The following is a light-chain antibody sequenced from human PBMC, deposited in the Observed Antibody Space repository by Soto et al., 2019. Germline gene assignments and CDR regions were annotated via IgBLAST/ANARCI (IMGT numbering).Light chain of an antibody. CDR3: SSDTTSSTLLYV. Sequence: QSALTQPASVSGSPGQSITISCTGTSSDVGGYNSVSWYQQHPGKAPKLMIYEVSNRPSGVSNRFSGSKSGNTAALTISGLQAEDDADYYCSSDTTSSTLLYVFGTGTKVTVL. J-gene: IGLJ1*01. V-gene: IGLV2-14*01. CDR2: EVS. CDR1: SSDVGGYNS.